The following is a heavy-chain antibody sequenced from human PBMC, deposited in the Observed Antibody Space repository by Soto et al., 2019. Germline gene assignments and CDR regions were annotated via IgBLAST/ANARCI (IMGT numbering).Heavy chain of an antibody. V-gene: IGHV3-30-3*01. CDR2: ISYDGSNK. Sequence: LRLSCAASGFTFSSYAMHWVRQAPGKGLEWVAVISYDGSNKYYADSVKGRFTISRDNSKNTLYLQMNRLRAEDTAVYYCARGSPRLRGCFDYWGQGTLVTVSS. CDR3: ARGSPRLRGCFDY. D-gene: IGHD4-17*01. CDR1: GFTFSSYA. J-gene: IGHJ4*02.